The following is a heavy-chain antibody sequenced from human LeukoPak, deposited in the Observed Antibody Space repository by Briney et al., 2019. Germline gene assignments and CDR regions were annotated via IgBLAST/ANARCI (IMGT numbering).Heavy chain of an antibody. J-gene: IGHJ3*02. D-gene: IGHD3-22*01. Sequence: SETLSLTCTVSGGSISSSSYYWGWIRQPPGKGLEWIGSIYYSGSTYYNPSLKSRVTISVGTSKNQFSLKLSSVTAADTAVYYCARYNYYDSSGFYYHAFDIWGQGTMVTVSS. CDR3: ARYNYYDSSGFYYHAFDI. CDR1: GGSISSSSYY. V-gene: IGHV4-39*01. CDR2: IYYSGST.